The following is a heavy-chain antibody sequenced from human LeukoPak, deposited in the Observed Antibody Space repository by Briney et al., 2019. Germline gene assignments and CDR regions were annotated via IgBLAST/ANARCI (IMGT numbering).Heavy chain of an antibody. V-gene: IGHV3-21*01. CDR3: ARAGEWLVPVCFDY. CDR1: GFTFSSYS. CDR2: ISSSSSYI. Sequence: GGSLRLSCAASGFTFSSYSMNWVRQAPGKGLEWVSSISSSSSYIYYADSVKGRFTISRDNAKNSLYLQMNSLRAEDTAVYYCARAGEWLVPVCFDYWGQGTLVTVSS. J-gene: IGHJ4*02. D-gene: IGHD6-19*01.